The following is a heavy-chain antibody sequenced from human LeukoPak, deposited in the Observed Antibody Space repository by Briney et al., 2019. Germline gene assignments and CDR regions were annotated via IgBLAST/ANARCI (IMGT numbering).Heavy chain of an antibody. D-gene: IGHD3-9*01. Sequence: GGSLRLSCAASGFTFNTFDMSWVRQAPGKGLEWVSVIIGSSGSTYYADSVEGRFTISRDDSKNTLFLQMNSLRAEDTAVYYCAKGAWLDYWGQGSLVTVSS. J-gene: IGHJ4*02. V-gene: IGHV3-23*01. CDR3: AKGAWLDY. CDR1: GFTFNTFD. CDR2: IIGSSGST.